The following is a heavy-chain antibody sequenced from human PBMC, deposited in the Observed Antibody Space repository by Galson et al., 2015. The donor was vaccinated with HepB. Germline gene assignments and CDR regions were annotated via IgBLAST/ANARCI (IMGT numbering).Heavy chain of an antibody. J-gene: IGHJ6*02. Sequence: SETLSLTCTVSGGSISSYYWSWIRQPPGKGLEWIGYIYYSGSTNYNPSLKSRVTISVDTSKNQFSLKLSSVTAADTAVYYCAKVYSSGWSYYYYYGMDVWGQGTTVTVSS. CDR3: AKVYSSGWSYYYYYGMDV. D-gene: IGHD6-19*01. CDR1: GGSISSYY. CDR2: IYYSGST. V-gene: IGHV4-59*08.